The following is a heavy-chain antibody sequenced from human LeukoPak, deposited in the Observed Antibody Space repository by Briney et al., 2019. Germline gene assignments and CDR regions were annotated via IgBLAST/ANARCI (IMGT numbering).Heavy chain of an antibody. D-gene: IGHD5-18*01. CDR1: GLTFSGSA. CDR2: IRSKANSYAT. V-gene: IGHV3-73*01. J-gene: IGHJ4*02. CDR3: TRIRGVDTAMVSVY. Sequence: GGSLRLSCVASGLTFSGSAMHWVRQASGKGLEWVGRIRSKANSYATAYAASVKGRFTISRDDSKNTAYLQINSLKTEDTAVYYCTRIRGVDTAMVSVYWGQGTLVTVSS.